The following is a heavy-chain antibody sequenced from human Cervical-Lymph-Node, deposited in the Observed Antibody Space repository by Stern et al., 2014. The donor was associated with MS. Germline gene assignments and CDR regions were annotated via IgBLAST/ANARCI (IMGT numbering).Heavy chain of an antibody. Sequence: QVQLQESGPGLIKPSQTLSLTCTVSGASISSGGYYWTWIRQPAGKEPEWIGRIHITGSTNDTPSLRGRVSRAMDTSKNQFSLSLTSVTAADTAVYFCARGGGISQTWYFDLWGRGTLVTVSS. CDR1: GASISSGGYY. D-gene: IGHD3-16*01. CDR3: ARGGGISQTWYFDL. J-gene: IGHJ2*01. CDR2: IHITGST. V-gene: IGHV4-61*02.